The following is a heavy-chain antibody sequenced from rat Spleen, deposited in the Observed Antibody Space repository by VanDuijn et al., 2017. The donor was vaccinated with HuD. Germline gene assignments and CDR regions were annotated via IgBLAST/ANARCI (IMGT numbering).Heavy chain of an antibody. V-gene: IGHV5-29*01. D-gene: IGHD1-2*01. J-gene: IGHJ4*01. Sequence: EVQLVESDGGLVQPGRSLKLSCAASGFTFSDYYMAWVRQAPTKGLEWVATISYDGSSTYYRDSVKGRFTISRDNAKSTLYLQMDSLRSEDTATYYCARHDYSSYYGAWGQGASVTVSS. CDR2: ISYDGSST. CDR1: GFTFSDYY. CDR3: ARHDYSSYYGA.